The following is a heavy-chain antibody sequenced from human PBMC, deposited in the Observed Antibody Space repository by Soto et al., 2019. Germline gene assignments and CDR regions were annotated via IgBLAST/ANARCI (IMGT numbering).Heavy chain of an antibody. V-gene: IGHV3-49*03. CDR3: TSAGSLQSLVPEDY. Sequence: EVQLVESGGGLVQPGRSLRLSCTASGFTFGDYAMSWFRQAPGKGLEWGGFIRSKAYGGTTEYAASVKGRFTISRDDSKSIAHLQMTSLKTEDTAVYYCTSAGSLQSLVPEDYWGHGTLVTVSS. CDR2: IRSKAYGGTT. D-gene: IGHD6-13*01. CDR1: GFTFGDYA. J-gene: IGHJ4*01.